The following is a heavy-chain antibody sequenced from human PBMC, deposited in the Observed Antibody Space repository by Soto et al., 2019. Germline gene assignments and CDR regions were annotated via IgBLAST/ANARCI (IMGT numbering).Heavy chain of an antibody. CDR3: ARDRREVATIYYYYGMDV. CDR2: IWYDGSNK. J-gene: IGHJ6*02. V-gene: IGHV3-33*08. D-gene: IGHD5-12*01. CDR1: GFTFSSYG. Sequence: PGGSLRLSCAASGFTFSSYGMHWVRQAPGKGLGWVAVIWYDGSNKYYADSVKGRSTISRDNSKNTLYLQMNSLRAEDTAVYYCARDRREVATIYYYYGMDVWGQGTTVTVSS.